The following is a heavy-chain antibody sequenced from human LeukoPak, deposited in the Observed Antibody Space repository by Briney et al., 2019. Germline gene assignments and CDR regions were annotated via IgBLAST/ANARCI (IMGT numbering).Heavy chain of an antibody. Sequence: ASVKVSCKASGYTFTSNYRHWVRQAPGQGLEWMGMIYPRDGSTSYAQKFQGRVTVTRDTSTSTVHMELSGLRSEDTAVYYCARDQEGFDYWGQGTLVTVSS. CDR2: IYPRDGST. J-gene: IGHJ4*02. CDR1: GYTFTSNY. V-gene: IGHV1-46*01. CDR3: ARDQEGFDY.